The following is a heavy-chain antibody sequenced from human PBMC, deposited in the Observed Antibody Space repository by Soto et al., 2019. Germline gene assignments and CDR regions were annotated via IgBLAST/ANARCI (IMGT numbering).Heavy chain of an antibody. CDR2: INPTGGST. CDR1: GYTFTSYY. J-gene: IGHJ6*02. V-gene: IGHV1-46*01. D-gene: IGHD3-10*01. CDR3: ARGSLTLLRGVPNFCPGDV. Sequence: QVQLVQSGTEVKKPGASVKVSCKASGYTFTSYYMHWVRQAPGQGLEWMGIINPTGGSTSYAQKFQVRVTMTRDTSTSTVYMELSSLRSEDTAVYYCARGSLTLLRGVPNFCPGDVWGQGTTVTVSS.